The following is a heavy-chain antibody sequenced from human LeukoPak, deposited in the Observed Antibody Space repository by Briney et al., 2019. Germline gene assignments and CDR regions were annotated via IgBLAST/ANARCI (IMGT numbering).Heavy chain of an antibody. CDR3: ARDSVGYCSSSSCYLYYMDV. CDR1: GYTFTGYY. Sequence: ASVKVSCKASGYTFTGYYMHWVRQAPGQGLEWMGWINPNSGGTNYAQKFQGRVTMTRDTSISTAYMELSRLRSDDTALYYCARDSVGYCSSSSCYLYYMDVWGKGTTVTVSS. V-gene: IGHV1-2*02. D-gene: IGHD2-2*01. J-gene: IGHJ6*03. CDR2: INPNSGGT.